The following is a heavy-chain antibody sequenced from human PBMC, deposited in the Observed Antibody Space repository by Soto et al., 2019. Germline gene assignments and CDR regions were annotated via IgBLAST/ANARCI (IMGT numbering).Heavy chain of an antibody. CDR1: GFNFNIYA. CDR2: VWHDGNTR. J-gene: IGHJ5*02. D-gene: IGHD3-9*01. Sequence: QVQLVESGGGVVQPGRSLRLSCAASGFNFNIYAMHWVRQAPGKGLEWVAIVWHDGNTRYYAESVKGRFLISRDNSKNTLYLQMTSLRAEDTAVYYCAKEVAPWTGCVDPWGQGTLVTVSS. V-gene: IGHV3-33*06. CDR3: AKEVAPWTGCVDP.